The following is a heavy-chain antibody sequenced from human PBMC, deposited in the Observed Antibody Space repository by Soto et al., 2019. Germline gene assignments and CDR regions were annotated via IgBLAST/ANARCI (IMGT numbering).Heavy chain of an antibody. CDR3: ANDFWSGYYTTNDY. D-gene: IGHD3-3*01. Sequence: PGGSLRLSCAASGFTFSSYAMSWVRQAPGKGLEWVSAISGSGGSTYYADSVKGRFTISRDNSKNTLYLQMNSLRAEDTAVYYCANDFWSGYYTTNDYWGQGTLVTVSS. J-gene: IGHJ4*02. CDR2: ISGSGGST. CDR1: GFTFSSYA. V-gene: IGHV3-23*01.